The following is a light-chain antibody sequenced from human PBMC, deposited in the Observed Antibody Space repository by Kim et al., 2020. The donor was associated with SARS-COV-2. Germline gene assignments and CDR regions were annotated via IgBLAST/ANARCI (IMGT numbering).Light chain of an antibody. CDR1: QSLLHSNGNTY. CDR2: TVS. CDR3: MQATHWPYT. V-gene: IGKV2-30*02. Sequence: QPASISCTSSQSLLHSNGNTYFNWFQQTPGHSPRRLIYTVSNRHSWVPDRFTGSGSGTDFTLTISRVEAEDVGVYYCMQATHWPYTLGQGTRLAIK. J-gene: IGKJ2*01.